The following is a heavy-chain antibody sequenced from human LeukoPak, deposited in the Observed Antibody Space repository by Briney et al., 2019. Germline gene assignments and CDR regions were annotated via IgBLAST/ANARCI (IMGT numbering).Heavy chain of an antibody. J-gene: IGHJ4*02. CDR2: ISWTSGTI. CDR3: AKGGQYCSSISCSNGFDY. D-gene: IGHD2-2*01. V-gene: IGHV3-9*01. CDR1: GFTFDDYA. Sequence: GGSLRLSCAASGFTFDDYAMHWVRQAPGKGLEWVSGISWTSGTIVYADSVKGRFTISRDNAKNSLYVQMNSLRPEDTAFYFCAKGGQYCSSISCSNGFDYWGQGALVTVSS.